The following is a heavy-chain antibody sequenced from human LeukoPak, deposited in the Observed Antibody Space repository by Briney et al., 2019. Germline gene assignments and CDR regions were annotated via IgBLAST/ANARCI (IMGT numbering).Heavy chain of an antibody. J-gene: IGHJ4*02. V-gene: IGHV3-23*01. CDR1: GFTFSSYA. CDR2: ISGSGDST. Sequence: GGSLRLSCAASGFTFSSYAMSWVRQAPGKGLEWVSAISGSGDSTNYADSVKGRFTISRDNSKNTLYLQMNSLRAEDTAVYYCAKAPVTSCRGAFCYPFDSWGQGTLVTVSS. D-gene: IGHD2-15*01. CDR3: AKAPVTSCRGAFCYPFDS.